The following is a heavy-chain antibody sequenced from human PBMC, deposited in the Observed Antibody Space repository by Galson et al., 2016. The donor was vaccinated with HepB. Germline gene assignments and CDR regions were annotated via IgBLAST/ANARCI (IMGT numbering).Heavy chain of an antibody. D-gene: IGHD6-19*01. CDR2: IKQDGSEE. CDR1: GFTFSNYW. CDR3: AKSSGWDSDY. Sequence: SLRLSCAASGFTFSNYWMNWVRQAPGKGLEWVANIKQDGSEENYVDSLKGRFTISRDNAKNSLYLHMNNLRVEDTAVYYCAKSSGWDSDYWGQGTLVTVSS. V-gene: IGHV3-7*03. J-gene: IGHJ4*02.